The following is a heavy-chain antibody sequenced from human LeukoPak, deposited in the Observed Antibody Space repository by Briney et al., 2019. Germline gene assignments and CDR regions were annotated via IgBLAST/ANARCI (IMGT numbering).Heavy chain of an antibody. Sequence: SVRVSCKASGVTFSRYAISWVRQAPGQGLEWMGGVLPMSGTANYAQKFQGRVTITADESTNTANMELRSLRPEDTALYYFASVGYRVGQTERINDFWGQGTLVAVSS. CDR3: ASVGYRVGQTERINDF. V-gene: IGHV1-69*13. CDR2: VLPMSGTA. J-gene: IGHJ4*02. D-gene: IGHD3-16*02. CDR1: GVTFSRYA.